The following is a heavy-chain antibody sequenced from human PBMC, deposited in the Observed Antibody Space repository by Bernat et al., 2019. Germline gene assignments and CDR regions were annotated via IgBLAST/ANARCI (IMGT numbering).Heavy chain of an antibody. D-gene: IGHD3-22*01. CDR2: IRYDGSNK. CDR3: AKERSSRASDYYDSSGFDY. Sequence: QVQLVESGGGVVQPGGSLRLSCAASGFTFSSYGMHWVRQAPGKGLEWVAFIRYDGSNKYYADSVKGRFTIYRDNSKNTLYLQMNSLRAEDTAVYYCAKERSSRASDYYDSSGFDYWGQGTLVTVSS. J-gene: IGHJ4*02. V-gene: IGHV3-30*02. CDR1: GFTFSSYG.